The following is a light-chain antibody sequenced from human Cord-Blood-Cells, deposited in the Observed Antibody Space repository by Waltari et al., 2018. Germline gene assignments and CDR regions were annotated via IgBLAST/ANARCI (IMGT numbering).Light chain of an antibody. CDR1: QGISRY. J-gene: IGKJ1*01. V-gene: IGKV1-8*01. CDR3: QQYYSYPRT. CDR2: AAS. Sequence: AIRMTQSPSSFSASTGDRVTITCRAGQGISRYSAWYQQKPGKASKLLIYAASTLQSGVPSRFSGIRSGTECTLAISCLQSEDFATYYGQQYYSYPRTFGQGTKVEIK.